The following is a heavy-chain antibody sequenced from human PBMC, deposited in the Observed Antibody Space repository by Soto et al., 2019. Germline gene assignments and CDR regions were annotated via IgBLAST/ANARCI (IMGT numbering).Heavy chain of an antibody. CDR3: AKDQYYYDSSGYYQLHYYYGMDV. Sequence: QVQLVESGGGVVQPGRSLILSSAASGFTFSSYGMHWVRQAPGKGLEWVAVISYDGSNKYYADSVKGRFTISRDNSKNTLYLQMNSLRAEDTAVYYCAKDQYYYDSSGYYQLHYYYGMDVWGQGTTVTVSS. CDR2: ISYDGSNK. V-gene: IGHV3-30*18. CDR1: GFTFSSYG. D-gene: IGHD3-22*01. J-gene: IGHJ6*02.